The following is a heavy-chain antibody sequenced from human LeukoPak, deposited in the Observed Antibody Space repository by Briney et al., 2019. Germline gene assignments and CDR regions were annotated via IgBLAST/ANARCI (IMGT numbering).Heavy chain of an antibody. CDR1: GGTFSSYA. CDR3: ARGYCSSTSCYAEDTAMVTVLDP. Sequence: ASVKVSCKASGGTFSSYAISWVRQSPGQGLEWMGRIIPILGIANYAQKFQGRVTITADKSTSTAYMELSSLRSEDTAVYYCARGYCSSTSCYAEDTAMVTVLDPWGQGTLVTVSS. V-gene: IGHV1-69*04. CDR2: IIPILGIA. D-gene: IGHD2-2*01. J-gene: IGHJ5*02.